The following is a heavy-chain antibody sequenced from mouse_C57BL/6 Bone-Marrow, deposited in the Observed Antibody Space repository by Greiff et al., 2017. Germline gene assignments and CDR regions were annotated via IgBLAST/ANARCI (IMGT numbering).Heavy chain of an antibody. J-gene: IGHJ3*01. CDR2: IYPGDGDT. Sequence: QVQLQQSGPELVKPGASVKISCKASGYAFSSSWLNWVKPRPGKGLEWIGRIYPGDGDTNYNGKCKGKATLTAYKSSSTAYMQLSSLTSEDSAVYFCARWDGYAYWGQGTLVTVSA. CDR1: GYAFSSSW. D-gene: IGHD2-3*01. V-gene: IGHV1-82*01. CDR3: ARWDGYAY.